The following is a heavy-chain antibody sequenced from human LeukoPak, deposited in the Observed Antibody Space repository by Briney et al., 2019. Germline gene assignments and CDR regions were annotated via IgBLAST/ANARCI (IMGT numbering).Heavy chain of an antibody. CDR3: ARLTGGRYCSTTSCYMRGWFDR. J-gene: IGHJ5*02. CDR2: IIPFFGTS. D-gene: IGHD2-2*02. CDR1: GGTFSSYA. V-gene: IGHV1-69*13. Sequence: GASVKVSCKASGGTFSSYAISWVRQAPGQGLEWMGGIIPFFGTSNYAQKFQGRVTITADESTRTAYMELSSLRSEDTAVYYCARLTGGRYCSTTSCYMRGWFDRWGQGTLVTVSS.